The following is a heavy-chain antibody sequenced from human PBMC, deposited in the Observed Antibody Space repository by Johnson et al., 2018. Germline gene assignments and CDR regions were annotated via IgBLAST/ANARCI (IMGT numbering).Heavy chain of an antibody. V-gene: IGHV3-11*01. CDR3: ARDSGGQWLGPAEYFQD. J-gene: IGHJ1*01. CDR2: ISISGTTI. CDR1: GFTFSDYY. Sequence: VQLLESGGGLVKPGGSLRLSCAASGFTFSDYYMAWIRQAPGKGLEWISYISISGTTIYYADSVKGRFTIARDNANNSLYLQMSSLRAEDTAIYYHARDSGGQWLGPAEYFQDWGQGTLVTVSS. D-gene: IGHD6-19*01.